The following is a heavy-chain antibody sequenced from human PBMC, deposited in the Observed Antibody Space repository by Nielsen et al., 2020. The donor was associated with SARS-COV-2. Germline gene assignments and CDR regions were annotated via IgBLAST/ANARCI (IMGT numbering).Heavy chain of an antibody. CDR3: ARDYYGSGSYYTPYYYYYGMDV. CDR1: GFTFSSYW. Sequence: GGSLRLSCAASGFTFSSYWMHWVRQAPGKGLVWVSRINSDGSSTSYADSVKGRFTISRNNARNTLYLQMNSLRAEDTAVYYCARDYYGSGSYYTPYYYYYGMDVWGQGITVTVSS. CDR2: INSDGSST. D-gene: IGHD3-10*01. V-gene: IGHV3-74*01. J-gene: IGHJ6*02.